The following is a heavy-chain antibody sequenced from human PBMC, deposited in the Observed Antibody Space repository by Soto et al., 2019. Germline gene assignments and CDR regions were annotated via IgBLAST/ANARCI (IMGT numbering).Heavy chain of an antibody. CDR3: ARARERSSLAGFDY. V-gene: IGHV6-1*01. Sequence: SQTLSLTCAISGDSVSSNNAAWNWIRQSPSRGLEWLGRTFYRSKWYNDYAVSVRSRITINPDTSKNQFSLQLNSVTPEDTAVYYCARARERSSLAGFDYWGKETLVTVSS. CDR1: GDSVSSNNAA. CDR2: TFYRSKWYN. J-gene: IGHJ4*02. D-gene: IGHD6-19*01.